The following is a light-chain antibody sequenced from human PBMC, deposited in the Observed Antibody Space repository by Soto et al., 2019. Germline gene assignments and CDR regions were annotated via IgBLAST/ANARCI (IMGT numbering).Light chain of an antibody. CDR3: QQGHNWPLT. CDR1: QRISSE. V-gene: IGKV3-15*01. CDR2: GAS. J-gene: IGKJ2*01. Sequence: EIVMTQSPATLSVSPGESATLSCRASQRISSELDWYQQKPGQPPRLLIYGASTRATGVPARFTGSGSGSDFTLSISGLQSEDFAFYYCQQGHNWPLTFGQGTRLEI.